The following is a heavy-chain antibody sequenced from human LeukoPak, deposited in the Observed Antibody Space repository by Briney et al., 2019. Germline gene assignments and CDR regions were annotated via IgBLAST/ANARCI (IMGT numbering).Heavy chain of an antibody. V-gene: IGHV1-2*02. Sequence: VASVKVSCKASGYTFSDYFMHWVRQAPGQGLEWMGWINPNSGGTNYAQKFQGRVTMTRDTSISTAYMELSRLRSDDTAVYYCASDRWALGSGWYGVDYWGQGTLVTVSS. J-gene: IGHJ4*02. CDR3: ASDRWALGSGWYGVDY. CDR2: INPNSGGT. CDR1: GYTFSDYF. D-gene: IGHD6-19*01.